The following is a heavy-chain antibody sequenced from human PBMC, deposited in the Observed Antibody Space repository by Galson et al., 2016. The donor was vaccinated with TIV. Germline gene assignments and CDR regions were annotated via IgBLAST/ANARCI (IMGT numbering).Heavy chain of an antibody. CDR3: AGDHEGDSWSGSYRVGYYNFMDV. CDR1: GVTFSSYA. J-gene: IGHJ6*03. Sequence: SVKVSCKASGVTFSSYAISWVRQAPGQGLEWMGRIIPILGIANYAQKFQGRLSIIADKSTSTAHMEMSSLRSEDTAVYYCAGDHEGDSWSGSYRVGYYNFMDVWGKGTTVTVSS. V-gene: IGHV1-69*04. CDR2: IIPILGIA. D-gene: IGHD3-3*01.